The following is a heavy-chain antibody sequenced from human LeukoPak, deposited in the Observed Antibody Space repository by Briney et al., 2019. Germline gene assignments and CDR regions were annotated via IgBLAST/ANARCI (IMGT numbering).Heavy chain of an antibody. D-gene: IGHD1-14*01. J-gene: IGHJ4*02. Sequence: PSETLSLTCTVSGGSISSSSYYWGWIRQPPGKGLEWIGSIYYSGSTYYNPSLKSRVTISVDTSKNQFSLKLSSVTAADTAMYYCANQNQYDPNYFDYWGQGTLVTVSS. V-gene: IGHV4-39*01. CDR2: IYYSGST. CDR1: GGSISSSSYY. CDR3: ANQNQYDPNYFDY.